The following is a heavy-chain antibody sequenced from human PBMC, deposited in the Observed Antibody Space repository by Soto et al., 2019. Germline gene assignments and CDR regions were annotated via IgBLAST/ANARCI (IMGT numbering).Heavy chain of an antibody. D-gene: IGHD1-26*01. CDR2: IGPESGAT. J-gene: IGHJ4*02. V-gene: IGHV1-2*02. CDR3: GRGRSGQIVVFY. Sequence: GASVKVSCKASGYSFTGHYIHWVRQAPEQGPEWMGEIGPESGATRYAQKFQGRVTMTMDTSITTAYMELNNLRPDDTAIYYCGRGRSGQIVVFYWGQGTPVTVSS. CDR1: GYSFTGHY.